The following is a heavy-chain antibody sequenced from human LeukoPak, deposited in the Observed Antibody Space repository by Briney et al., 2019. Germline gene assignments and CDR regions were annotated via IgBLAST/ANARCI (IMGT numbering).Heavy chain of an antibody. CDR2: ISSSGSTI. Sequence: GGSLRLSCAASGFTFSSYEMNWVRQAPGKGLEWVSYISSSGSTIYYADSVKGRFTISRDNAKNSLYLQMNSPRAEDTAVYYCARDSNYYDSSGYGDYWGQGTLVTVSS. CDR1: GFTFSSYE. CDR3: ARDSNYYDSSGYGDY. V-gene: IGHV3-48*03. J-gene: IGHJ4*02. D-gene: IGHD3-22*01.